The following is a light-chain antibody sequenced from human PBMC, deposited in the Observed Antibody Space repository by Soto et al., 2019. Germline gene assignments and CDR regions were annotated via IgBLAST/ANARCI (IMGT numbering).Light chain of an antibody. CDR1: QSVLYSSNNKNY. Sequence: DIVMTQSPDSLAVSLGEWATINCKSSQSVLYSSNNKNYLAWYQQKPGQPPKLLIYLASTRESGVPDRFSDSGSGTDFTLTISSLQAEDVAVYYCQQYYSTPPYTFGQGTKLEIK. CDR3: QQYYSTPPYT. CDR2: LAS. V-gene: IGKV4-1*01. J-gene: IGKJ2*01.